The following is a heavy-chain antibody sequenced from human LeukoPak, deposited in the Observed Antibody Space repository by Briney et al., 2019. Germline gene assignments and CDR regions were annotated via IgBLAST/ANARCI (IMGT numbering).Heavy chain of an antibody. V-gene: IGHV3-13*01. CDR1: GFTFSNYD. J-gene: IGHJ3*01. Sequence: GGSLRLSCSASGFTFSNYDMLWVRQEKGKGLEWVSSIGTGGHTYYAPSVKGRFTISRENAKNSLYLQMNSLRAGDTAIYYCTRGGLEAPCDVWGQGTMVAVSS. D-gene: IGHD5-24*01. CDR3: TRGGLEAPCDV. CDR2: IGTGGHT.